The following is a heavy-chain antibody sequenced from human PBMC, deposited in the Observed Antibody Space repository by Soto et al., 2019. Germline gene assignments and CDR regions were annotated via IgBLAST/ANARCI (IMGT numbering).Heavy chain of an antibody. V-gene: IGHV4-61*08. Sequence: SETLSLTCTVSGDSIGSGADYWSWIRQHPGQGLEWIGYTYYSGSTNYNPSLKSRVTISVDTSKNQFSLKLSSVTAADTAVYYCARQTYDILTGHYYYMDVWGKGTTVTVSS. D-gene: IGHD3-9*01. CDR1: GDSIGSGADY. CDR3: ARQTYDILTGHYYYMDV. J-gene: IGHJ6*03. CDR2: TYYSGST.